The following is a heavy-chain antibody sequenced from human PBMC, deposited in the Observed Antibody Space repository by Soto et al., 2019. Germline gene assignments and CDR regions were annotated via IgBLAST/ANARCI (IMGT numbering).Heavy chain of an antibody. CDR1: GGSFSGYY. CDR2: INHSGST. V-gene: IGHV4-34*01. CDR3: ARGRLYSSSWYKGGYWFDP. J-gene: IGHJ5*02. Sequence: QVQLQQWGAGLLKPSETLSLTCAVYGGSFSGYYWSWIRQPPGKGLEWIGEINHSGSTNYNPSLKSRVTISVDTSKNQFSLKLSSVTAADTAVYYCARGRLYSSSWYKGGYWFDPWGQGTLVTVSS. D-gene: IGHD6-13*01.